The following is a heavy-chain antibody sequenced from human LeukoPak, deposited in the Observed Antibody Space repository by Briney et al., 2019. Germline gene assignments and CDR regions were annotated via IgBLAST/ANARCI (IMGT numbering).Heavy chain of an antibody. D-gene: IGHD7-27*01. V-gene: IGHV3-30*18. CDR2: ISYDGSNK. Sequence: GGSLRLSCAASGFTFSSYGMPWVRQAPGKGLEWVAVISYDGSNKYYADSVKGRFTISRDNSKNTLYLQMNSLRAEDTAVYYCAKALLGIKDAFDIWGQGTMVTVSS. CDR1: GFTFSSYG. CDR3: AKALLGIKDAFDI. J-gene: IGHJ3*02.